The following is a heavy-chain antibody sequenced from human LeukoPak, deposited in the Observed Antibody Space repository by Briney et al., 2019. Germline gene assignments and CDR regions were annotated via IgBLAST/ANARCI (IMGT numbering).Heavy chain of an antibody. CDR2: INPNSGDT. Sequence: ASVKISFTASGYTFTVYYMHWLRQAPGQGPVWMGWINPNSGDTSYAQKFQGRVTMTRDTPISTAYMDLSGLKSDDTAVYYCARDSSSHLDYWGQGTLVTVSS. V-gene: IGHV1-2*02. CDR1: GYTFTVYY. J-gene: IGHJ4*02. CDR3: ARDSSSHLDY.